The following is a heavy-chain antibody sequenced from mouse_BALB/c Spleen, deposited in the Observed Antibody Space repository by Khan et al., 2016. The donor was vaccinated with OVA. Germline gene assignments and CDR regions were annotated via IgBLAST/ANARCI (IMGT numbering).Heavy chain of an antibody. Sequence: VQLQESGAELAKPGASVKMSCTASGYTFTSYWMHWITQRPGQGLEWIGYINPTSGYTDYNQKFKDKATLTANKSSSTAYMQLSSLTSDDSAVYYCARERIDYWGQGTALTVSS. V-gene: IGHV1-7*01. CDR1: GYTFTSYW. CDR3: ARERIDY. CDR2: INPTSGYT. J-gene: IGHJ2*01.